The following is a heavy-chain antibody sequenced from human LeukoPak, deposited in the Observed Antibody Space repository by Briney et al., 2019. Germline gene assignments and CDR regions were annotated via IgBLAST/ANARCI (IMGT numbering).Heavy chain of an antibody. D-gene: IGHD1-20*01. CDR1: GYSIRSGYD. V-gene: IGHV4-38-2*02. J-gene: IGHJ4*02. CDR3: ARDNWTPDH. CDR2: IYHSA. Sequence: SETLSLTCAVSGYSIRSGYDWGWIRQPPGKGLEWVGSIYHSASNPSLKSRVTISVDMSKNQFSLEMTSVTAADTAIYFCARDNWTPDHWGQGTLVTVSS.